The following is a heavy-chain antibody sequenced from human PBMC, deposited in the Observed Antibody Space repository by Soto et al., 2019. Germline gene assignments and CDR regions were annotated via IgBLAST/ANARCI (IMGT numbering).Heavy chain of an antibody. J-gene: IGHJ4*02. Sequence: QVQLVESGGGVVQPGRSLRLSCAASGFTFSSYAMHWVRQAPGKGLEWVAVISYDGSNKYYADSVKGRFTISRDNSKNTLYLQMNSLRAEDTAVYYCARDYGLVEYYFDYWGQGTLVTVSS. CDR1: GFTFSSYA. CDR2: ISYDGSNK. CDR3: ARDYGLVEYYFDY. V-gene: IGHV3-30-3*01. D-gene: IGHD2-8*02.